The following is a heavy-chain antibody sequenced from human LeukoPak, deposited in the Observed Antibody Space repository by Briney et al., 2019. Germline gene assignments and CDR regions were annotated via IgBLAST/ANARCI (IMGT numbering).Heavy chain of an antibody. CDR1: GYTFTSYD. CDR2: MNHNSGNT. Sequence: ASVKVSCKASGYTFTSYDIHWVRQPTGQGLEWMGWMNHNSGNTGYAQKFQGRVTITRNTSISTAYMELSSLRSEDTAVYYCARGKTTVTTWGGYYYYYYMDVWGKGTTVTVSS. D-gene: IGHD4-17*01. J-gene: IGHJ6*03. V-gene: IGHV1-8*01. CDR3: ARGKTTVTTWGGYYYYYYMDV.